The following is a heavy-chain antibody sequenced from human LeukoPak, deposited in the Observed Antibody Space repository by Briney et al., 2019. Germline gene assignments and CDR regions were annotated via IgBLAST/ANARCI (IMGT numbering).Heavy chain of an antibody. CDR3: ARVIPQKDILTGYYLRSVGLFDP. CDR2: IIPIFGTA. D-gene: IGHD3-9*01. J-gene: IGHJ5*02. CDR1: GGTFSSYA. V-gene: IGHV1-69*05. Sequence: SVKVSCKASGGTFSSYAISWVRQARGQGLEWMGGIIPIFGTANYAQKFQGRVTITTDESTSTAYMELSSLRSEDTAVYYCARVIPQKDILTGYYLRSVGLFDPWGQGTLVTVSS.